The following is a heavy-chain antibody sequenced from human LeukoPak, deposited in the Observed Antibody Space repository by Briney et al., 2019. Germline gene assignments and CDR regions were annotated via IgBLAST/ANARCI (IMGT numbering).Heavy chain of an antibody. D-gene: IGHD3-22*01. CDR1: GFTFNNYA. V-gene: IGHV3-23*01. Sequence: GGSLRLSCAASGFTFNNYAMSWVRQAPGKGLEWVSAISGSGGSTYYADSVKGRFTISRDNSKNTLYLQMNSLRAEDTAVYYCAKREYYYDSSGYLPFDYWGQGTLVTVSS. CDR2: ISGSGGST. J-gene: IGHJ4*02. CDR3: AKREYYYDSSGYLPFDY.